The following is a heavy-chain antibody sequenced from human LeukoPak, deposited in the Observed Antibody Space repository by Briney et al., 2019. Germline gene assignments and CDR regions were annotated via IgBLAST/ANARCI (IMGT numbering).Heavy chain of an antibody. Sequence: SETLSLTCAVSGGSISSSNWWSWVRQPPGKGLEWIGSIYYSGSTYYNPSLKSRVTISVDTSKNQFSLKLSSVTAADTAVYYCASFIMVRGHDYWGQGTLVTVSS. J-gene: IGHJ4*02. CDR3: ASFIMVRGHDY. CDR1: GGSISSSNW. D-gene: IGHD3-10*01. V-gene: IGHV4-39*01. CDR2: IYYSGST.